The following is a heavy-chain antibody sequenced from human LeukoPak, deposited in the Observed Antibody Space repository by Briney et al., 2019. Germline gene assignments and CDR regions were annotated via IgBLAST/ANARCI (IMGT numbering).Heavy chain of an antibody. V-gene: IGHV4-34*01. D-gene: IGHD3-3*01. CDR3: ARGPPSGDFWSGYYAYDAFDI. Sequence: PSETLSLTCAVYGGSFSGYYWSWIRQPPGRGLEWIGDINHSGSTNYNPSLKSRVTISVDTSKNQFSLTLSSVTAPDTAVYYCARGPPSGDFWSGYYAYDAFDIWGQGTMVTVSS. CDR2: INHSGST. J-gene: IGHJ3*02. CDR1: GGSFSGYY.